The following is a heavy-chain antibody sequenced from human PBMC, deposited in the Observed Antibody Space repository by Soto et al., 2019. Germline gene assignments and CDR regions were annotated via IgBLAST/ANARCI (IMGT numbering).Heavy chain of an antibody. J-gene: IGHJ6*02. CDR3: AKESIGEYYYYYYGMDV. CDR1: GFTFSSYA. D-gene: IGHD4-17*01. CDR2: ISGSGGST. Sequence: GGSLRLSCAASGFTFSSYAMSWVRQAPGKGLEWVSAISGSGGSTYYADSVKGRFTISRDNSKNTLYLQMNSLRAEDTAVYYCAKESIGEYYYYYYGMDVWGQGTTVTVSS. V-gene: IGHV3-23*01.